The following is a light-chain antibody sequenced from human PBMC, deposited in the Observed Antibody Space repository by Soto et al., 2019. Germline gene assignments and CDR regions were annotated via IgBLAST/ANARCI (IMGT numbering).Light chain of an antibody. CDR3: QQGSTFPPLT. CDR2: GAS. CDR1: QPISTW. Sequence: DIQMTQSPSSVSASVGDRVTITCRASQPISTWLARYQKKPGKAPKLLIYGASSLQSGVPSRFSGSGSGTDFTLTISSLQPDDFATYFCQQGSTFPPLTFGGGTKVEI. V-gene: IGKV1-12*01. J-gene: IGKJ4*01.